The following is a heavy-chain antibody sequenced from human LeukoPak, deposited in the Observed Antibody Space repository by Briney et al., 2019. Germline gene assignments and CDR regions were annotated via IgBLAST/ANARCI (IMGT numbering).Heavy chain of an antibody. CDR1: GGSISSRSDY. V-gene: IGHV4-39*01. CDR3: SRSHDYGGLYFYYYMDV. Sequence: SETLSLTCTVSGGSISSRSDYRGWIRQTPGKGLEWIGNLDSSGSTYYNPSLKSRVTISVGTSKNQFSLNLRSVTAADTAIYFCSRSHDYGGLYFYYYMDVWGKGTTVTVSS. J-gene: IGHJ6*03. D-gene: IGHD4-23*01. CDR2: LDSSGST.